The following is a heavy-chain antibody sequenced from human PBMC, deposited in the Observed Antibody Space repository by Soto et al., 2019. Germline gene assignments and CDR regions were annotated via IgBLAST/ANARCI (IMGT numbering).Heavy chain of an antibody. J-gene: IGHJ6*02. CDR1: GGSISSSSYY. V-gene: IGHV4-39*01. CDR3: ARPVGGYSYGYFNYYGMDV. D-gene: IGHD5-18*01. Sequence: SETLSLTCTVSGGSISSSSYYWGWIRQPPGKGLEWIGSIYYSGSTYYNPSLKSRVTISVDTSKNQFSLKLSSVTAADTAVYYCARPVGGYSYGYFNYYGMDVWGQGTTVTVSS. CDR2: IYYSGST.